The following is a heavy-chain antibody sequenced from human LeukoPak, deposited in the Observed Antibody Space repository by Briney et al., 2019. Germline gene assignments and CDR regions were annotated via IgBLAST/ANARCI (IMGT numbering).Heavy chain of an antibody. Sequence: GGSLRLSCSASGFTFSSYAMHWVRQAPGKGLEYVSAISSNGGSTYYADSVKGRFTISRDDSKNTAYLQMNSLKTEDTAVYYCTSLFIIAAADYSDYWGQGTLVTVSS. CDR1: GFTFSSYA. D-gene: IGHD6-13*01. J-gene: IGHJ4*02. V-gene: IGHV3-64*04. CDR2: ISSNGGST. CDR3: TSLFIIAAADYSDY.